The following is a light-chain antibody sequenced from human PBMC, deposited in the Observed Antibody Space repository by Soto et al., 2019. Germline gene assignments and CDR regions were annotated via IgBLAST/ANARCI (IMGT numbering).Light chain of an antibody. CDR2: GAS. CDR1: KRFGRNT. V-gene: IGKV3-20*01. J-gene: IGKJ4*01. CDR3: QQYASSPLT. Sequence: EIVLTQSPGPLSFSPGKKATSSCRASKRFGRNTLAWNQQKPGQAPRLLIYGASSRATGIPDRFSGSGSGTDFTLTISRLEPEDFAVYYCQQYASSPLTFGGGTEVEIK.